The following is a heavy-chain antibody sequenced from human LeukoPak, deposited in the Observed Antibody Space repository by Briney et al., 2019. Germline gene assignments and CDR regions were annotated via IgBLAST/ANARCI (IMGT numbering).Heavy chain of an antibody. V-gene: IGHV4-59*01. CDR1: GGSISSYY. Sequence: SETLSLTCTVSGGSISSYYWTWIRQPPGKGLEWIGCIYYSGSTNYNPSLKSRVTISVDTSKNQFSLKLNSVTAADTAVYYCARGGWHFDYWGQGTLVTVSS. CDR3: ARGGWHFDY. J-gene: IGHJ4*02. D-gene: IGHD3-22*01. CDR2: IYYSGST.